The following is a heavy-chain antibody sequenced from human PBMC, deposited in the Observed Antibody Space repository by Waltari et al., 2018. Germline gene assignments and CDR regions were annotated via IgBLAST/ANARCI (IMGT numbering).Heavy chain of an antibody. CDR1: GFAFRNAW. CDR3: VRDRWGEFIQ. D-gene: IGHD3-16*01. J-gene: IGHJ1*01. V-gene: IGHV3-15*02. CDR2: IKGKIDGGTT. Sequence: QQVQSGGTLVKPGGSLRPSCKASGFAFRNAWMSWVRQVPGKGLEWLGRIKGKIDGGTTVYSAPVKGRFTISRDDSGNTLFLQMNSLKIEDTAVYYCVRDRWGEFIQWGQGTLVGVSS.